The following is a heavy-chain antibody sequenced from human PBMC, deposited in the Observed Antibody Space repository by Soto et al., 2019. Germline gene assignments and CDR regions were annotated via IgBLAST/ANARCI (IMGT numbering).Heavy chain of an antibody. D-gene: IGHD3-10*01. J-gene: IGHJ4*02. CDR1: GFIFSSYP. Sequence: GGSLRLSCAASGFIFSSYPMHWVRQSPGKGLEWVSSIDTTGYISYADSVRGRFTISRDNAKNSLFLEMASLRVDDTGLYYCARAPHRGGPDFWGQGTLVTVSS. CDR3: ARAPHRGGPDF. CDR2: IDTTGYI. V-gene: IGHV3-21*06.